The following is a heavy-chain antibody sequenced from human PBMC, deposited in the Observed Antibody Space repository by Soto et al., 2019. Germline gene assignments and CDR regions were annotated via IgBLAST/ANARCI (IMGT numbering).Heavy chain of an antibody. CDR1: ECTFGDYY. CDR2: ISPGSRYP. Sequence: PGRPMRLSWAVSECTFGDYYVSWISQAPGKGLEWLSYISPGSRYPAYADSVKGRFTISRDNARRSLSLQMNSLTVDDTAIYYCVRGGGGGLFDPWGQGSMVTVSS. J-gene: IGHJ5*02. V-gene: IGHV3-11*06. D-gene: IGHD2-15*01. CDR3: VRGGGGGLFDP.